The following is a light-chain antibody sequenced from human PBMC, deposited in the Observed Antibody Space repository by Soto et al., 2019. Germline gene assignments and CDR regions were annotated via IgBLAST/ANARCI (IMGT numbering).Light chain of an antibody. CDR3: QQYDNLLET. V-gene: IGKV1-33*01. Sequence: DIQMTQSPSSLSASLGDRVTITCQASHDISNYLNWYQQKPGEAPKLLIYDASNLETGVPSRFSGSGSGTYFTFTISSLQPEDIATYYCQQYDNLLETFGQGTKLEIK. CDR2: DAS. J-gene: IGKJ2*01. CDR1: HDISNY.